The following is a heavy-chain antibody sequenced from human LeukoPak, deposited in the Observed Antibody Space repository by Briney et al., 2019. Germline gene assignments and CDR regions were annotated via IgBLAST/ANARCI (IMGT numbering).Heavy chain of an antibody. D-gene: IGHD6-13*01. J-gene: IGHJ4*02. CDR2: INPNSGGT. CDR3: ARPPKGSQGQFDY. V-gene: IGHV1-2*06. CDR1: GYTFTGYY. Sequence: ASVKVSCKASGYTFTGYYMHWVRQAPGQGLEWMGRINPNSGGTNYAQKFQGRVTMTRDTSISTAYMELSRLRSDDTAVYYCARPPKGSQGQFDYWGQGTLVTVSS.